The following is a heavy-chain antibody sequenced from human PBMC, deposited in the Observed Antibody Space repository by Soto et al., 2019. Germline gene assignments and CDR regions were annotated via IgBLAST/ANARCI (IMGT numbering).Heavy chain of an antibody. CDR2: IYPGDSDT. D-gene: IGHD3-10*01. V-gene: IGHV5-51*01. CDR1: GYSFASYW. Sequence: PGESLKISCEGSGYSFASYWIGWVRQMPGKGLEWMGIIYPGDSDTRYSPSFQGQVTISADKSISTAYLQWSSLKASDTAMYYCARPSVTMVRGVIIVTLFDYWGQGTLVTVS. J-gene: IGHJ4*02. CDR3: ARPSVTMVRGVIIVTLFDY.